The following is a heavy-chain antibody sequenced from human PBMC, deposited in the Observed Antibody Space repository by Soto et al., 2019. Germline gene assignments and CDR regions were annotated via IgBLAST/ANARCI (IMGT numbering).Heavy chain of an antibody. V-gene: IGHV5-10-1*01. CDR1: GYSFTSYW. CDR2: IDPSDSYT. J-gene: IGHJ6*02. D-gene: IGHD2-8*01. CDR3: ARPYCTNGVCSYYYYGMDV. Sequence: LKISCKGSGYSFTSYWISWVRQMPGKGLEWMGRIDPSDSYTNYSPSFQGHVTISADKSISTAYLQWSSLKASDTAMYYCARPYCTNGVCSYYYYGMDVWGQGTTVTVS.